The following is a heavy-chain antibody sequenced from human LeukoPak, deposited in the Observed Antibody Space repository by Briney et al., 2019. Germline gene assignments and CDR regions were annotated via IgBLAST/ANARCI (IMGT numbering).Heavy chain of an antibody. Sequence: GASVKVSCKASGYTFTSYDINWVRQATGQGLEWMGWMNTNSGNTGYAQKLQGRVTMTRSTSISTAYMELSSLRSEDTAVYYCARSPAGYYGSGSYYGNNWFDPWGQGTLVTVSS. D-gene: IGHD3-10*01. CDR2: MNTNSGNT. CDR1: GYTFTSYD. J-gene: IGHJ5*02. V-gene: IGHV1-8*02. CDR3: ARSPAGYYGSGSYYGNNWFDP.